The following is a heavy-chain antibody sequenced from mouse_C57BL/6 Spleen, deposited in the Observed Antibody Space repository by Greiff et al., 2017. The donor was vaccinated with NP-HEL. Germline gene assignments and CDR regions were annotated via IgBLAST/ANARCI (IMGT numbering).Heavy chain of an antibody. CDR3: ARRDDYEGFDY. CDR1: GYAFTNYL. J-gene: IGHJ2*01. CDR2: INPGSGGT. V-gene: IGHV1-54*01. Sequence: VKLQESGAELVRPGTSVKVSCKASGYAFTNYLIEWVKQRPGQGLEWIGVINPGSGGTNYNEKFKGKATLTADKSSSTAYMQLSSLTSEDSAVYFCARRDDYEGFDYWGQGTTLTVSS. D-gene: IGHD2-4*01.